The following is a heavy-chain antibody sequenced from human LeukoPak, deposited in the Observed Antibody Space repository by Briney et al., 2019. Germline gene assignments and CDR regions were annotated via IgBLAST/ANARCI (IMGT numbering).Heavy chain of an antibody. CDR1: GFTFSSYE. CDR3: TRPIKAENRGSYAYYMDV. V-gene: IGHV3-73*01. Sequence: RAGGSLRLSCAASGFTFSSYEMNWVRQASGKGLEWVGRIRSKANSYATAYAASVKGRFTISRDDSKNTAYLQMNSLKTEDTAVYYCTRPIKAENRGSYAYYMDVWGKGTTVTISS. J-gene: IGHJ6*03. CDR2: IRSKANSYAT. D-gene: IGHD3-16*01.